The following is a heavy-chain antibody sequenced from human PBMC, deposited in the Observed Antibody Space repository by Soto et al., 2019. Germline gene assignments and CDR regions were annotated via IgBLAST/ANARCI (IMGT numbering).Heavy chain of an antibody. V-gene: IGHV1-2*04. Sequence: ASVKVSCKASGYTFTGYYMHWVRQAPGQGLEWMGWINPNSGGTNYAQKFQGWVTMTRDTSISTAYMELSRLRSDDTAVYYCARVGDSSGYYYFDYWGQGTLVTVSS. J-gene: IGHJ4*02. D-gene: IGHD3-22*01. CDR3: ARVGDSSGYYYFDY. CDR1: GYTFTGYY. CDR2: INPNSGGT.